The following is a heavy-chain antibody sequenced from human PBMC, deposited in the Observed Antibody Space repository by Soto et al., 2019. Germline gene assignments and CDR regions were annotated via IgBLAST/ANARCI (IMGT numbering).Heavy chain of an antibody. J-gene: IGHJ6*03. CDR3: AKDQGRRQQLDLGMDRGYYYYMDV. V-gene: IGHV3-23*01. D-gene: IGHD6-13*01. Sequence: GGSLRLSCAASGFTFSSYAMSWVRQAPGKGLEWVSAISGSGGSTYYADSVKGRFTISRDNSKNTLYLQMNSLRAEDTAVYYCAKDQGRRQQLDLGMDRGYYYYMDVWGKGTTVTVSS. CDR2: ISGSGGST. CDR1: GFTFSSYA.